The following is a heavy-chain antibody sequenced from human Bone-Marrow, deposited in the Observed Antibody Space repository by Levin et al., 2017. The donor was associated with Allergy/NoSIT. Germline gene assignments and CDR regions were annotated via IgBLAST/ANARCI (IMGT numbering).Heavy chain of an antibody. D-gene: IGHD6-13*01. CDR1: GGSFSTSY. CDR3: AGAFASAGTDSIYFYYYGVDV. V-gene: IGHV4-34*01. Sequence: GSLRLSCGVYGGSFSTSYWSWIRQPPGKGLEWIGEINHSGTTKYNPSLKSRVTISVDTSENQISLRLSSVTAADTAGYYCAGAFASAGTDSIYFYYYGVDVWGQGTTVTVSS. CDR2: INHSGTT. J-gene: IGHJ6*02.